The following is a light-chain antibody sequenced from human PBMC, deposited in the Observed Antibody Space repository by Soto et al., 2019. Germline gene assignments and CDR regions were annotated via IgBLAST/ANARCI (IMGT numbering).Light chain of an antibody. Sequence: QSALTQPPSASGSPGQSVTISCTGTSSDVGGYNYVSWYQQHPGKAPKLMIYEVSNRPSGVPDRFSGTKSGNTASLTVSGLPAEDAGDYYCSAYVGSKTYVVFGGGTKLTVL. CDR3: SAYVGSKTYVV. CDR1: SSDVGGYNY. V-gene: IGLV2-8*01. CDR2: EVS. J-gene: IGLJ2*01.